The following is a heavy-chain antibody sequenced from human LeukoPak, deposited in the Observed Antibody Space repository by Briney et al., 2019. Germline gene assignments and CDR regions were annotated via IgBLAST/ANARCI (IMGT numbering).Heavy chain of an antibody. CDR1: GGSINGYF. J-gene: IGHJ4*02. V-gene: IGHV4-4*07. CDR3: ARSARVEPGTGYYFDS. D-gene: IGHD2-15*01. Sequence: RPSETLTLTCTVSGGSINGYFWSWMRQPAGKGLEWIGRILTNGNTDYNPSLNSRVTMSMDTSTNQFSLKLRSVSAADTAVYYCARSARVEPGTGYYFDSWGRGTLVTVSS. CDR2: ILTNGNT.